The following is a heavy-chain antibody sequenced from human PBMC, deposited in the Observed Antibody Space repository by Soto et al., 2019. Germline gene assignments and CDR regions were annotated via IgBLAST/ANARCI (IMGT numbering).Heavy chain of an antibody. J-gene: IGHJ6*02. Sequence: KTGGSLRLSCAASGFTFSNAWMSWVRQAPGKGLEWVGRIKSKTDGGTTDYAAPVKGRFTISRDDSKNTLYLQMNSLKTEDTAVYYCTTAVGYSVADYYYYGMDVWGQGTTVTVSS. V-gene: IGHV3-15*01. D-gene: IGHD5-12*01. CDR3: TTAVGYSVADYYYYGMDV. CDR2: IKSKTDGGTT. CDR1: GFTFSNAW.